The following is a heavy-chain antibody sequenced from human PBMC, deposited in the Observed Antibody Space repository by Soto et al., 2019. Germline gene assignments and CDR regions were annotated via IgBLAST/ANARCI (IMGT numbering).Heavy chain of an antibody. CDR1: GYTFTSYD. Sequence: QVQLVQSGAEVKKPGASVKVSCKASGYTFTSYDINWVRQATGQGLEWMGWMNPNSGNTGYAQKCEGSVTITRNTSKCTAKMEFSTVRYKDTALYSCGRGIMLGDYYTYSMDFWGKGTPVTVSS. CDR3: GRGIMLGDYYTYSMDF. J-gene: IGHJ6*03. D-gene: IGHD3-16*01. V-gene: IGHV1-8*01. CDR2: MNPNSGNT.